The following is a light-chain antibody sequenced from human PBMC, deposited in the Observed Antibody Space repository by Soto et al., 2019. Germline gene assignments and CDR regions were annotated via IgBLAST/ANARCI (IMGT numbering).Light chain of an antibody. V-gene: IGKV3-11*01. J-gene: IGKJ5*01. CDR3: QQRSNWPIT. CDR1: RSVSNY. Sequence: EILLTQSPATLSLSPVESATLSCRASRSVSNYLAWYQQKPGQAPRLLIYDASSRPTDIPARFSGSGSGTDFTLTISSLEPEDFALYYCQQRSNWPITFGQGTRLEI. CDR2: DAS.